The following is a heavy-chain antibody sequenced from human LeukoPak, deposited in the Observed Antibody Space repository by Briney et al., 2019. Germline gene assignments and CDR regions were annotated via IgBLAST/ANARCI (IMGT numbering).Heavy chain of an antibody. J-gene: IGHJ4*02. CDR1: GFTFSRYW. D-gene: IGHD3-10*01. CDR3: ARDRVTMVRGVNYYFDY. CDR2: IKQDGSEK. V-gene: IGHV3-7*05. Sequence: GGSLRLSCAVSGFTFSRYWMSWGRQAARKGLEWEGNIKQDGSEKYYVYSVKGRFTISIDNSKNSLYLQLNSLSAADTAVYYCARDRVTMVRGVNYYFDYWGQGTLVTVSS.